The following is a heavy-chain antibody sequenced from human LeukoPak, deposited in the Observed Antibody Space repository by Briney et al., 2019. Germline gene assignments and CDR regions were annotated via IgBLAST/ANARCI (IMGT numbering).Heavy chain of an antibody. Sequence: GGSLRLSCAASGFTISSYSINWVRQAPGKGLEWVSAISGSGGSTYYADSVKGRFTISRDNSKNTVYLQMNSLRAEDMAVYYCAKPKVGAKYYYGMDVWGQGTTVTVSS. CDR1: GFTISSYS. D-gene: IGHD1-26*01. CDR3: AKPKVGAKYYYGMDV. CDR2: ISGSGGST. V-gene: IGHV3-23*01. J-gene: IGHJ6*02.